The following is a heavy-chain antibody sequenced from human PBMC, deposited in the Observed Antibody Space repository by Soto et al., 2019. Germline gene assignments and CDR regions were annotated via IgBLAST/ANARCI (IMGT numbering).Heavy chain of an antibody. CDR1: GFTVSSNY. CDR3: AKEGEEQQPGGRYYYYGMDV. D-gene: IGHD6-13*01. Sequence: PGGSLRLSCAASGFTVSSNYMSWVRQAPGKGLEWVSVIYSGGGTNYADSVKGRFTISRDNSKNTLYLQMNSLRAEDTAVYYCAKEGEEQQPGGRYYYYGMDVWGQGTTVTVSS. J-gene: IGHJ6*02. CDR2: IYSGGGT. V-gene: IGHV3-53*05.